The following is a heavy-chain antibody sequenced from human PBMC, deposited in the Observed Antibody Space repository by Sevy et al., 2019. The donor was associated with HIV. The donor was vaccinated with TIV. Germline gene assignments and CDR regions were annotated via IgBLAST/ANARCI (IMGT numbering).Heavy chain of an antibody. D-gene: IGHD4-17*01. J-gene: IGHJ6*03. CDR1: GFTFSSYS. Sequence: GGSLRLSCAASGFTFSSYSMNWVHQAPGKGLEWVSYISSSSSTIYYAGSVKGRFTISRDNAKNSLYLQMNSLRDEDTAVYYCARDTRYGDYYYYYMDVWGKGTTVTVSS. CDR3: ARDTRYGDYYYYYMDV. CDR2: ISSSSSTI. V-gene: IGHV3-48*02.